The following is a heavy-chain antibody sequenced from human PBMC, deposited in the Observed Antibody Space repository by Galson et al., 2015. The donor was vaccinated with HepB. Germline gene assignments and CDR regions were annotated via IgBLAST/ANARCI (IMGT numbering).Heavy chain of an antibody. CDR2: ISWDGGST. CDR3: AKDSHYYDSSGYDY. J-gene: IGHJ4*02. CDR1: GFTFDDYT. D-gene: IGHD3-22*01. V-gene: IGHV3-43*01. Sequence: SLRLSCAASGFTFDDYTMHWVRQAPGKGLEWVSLISWDGGSTYYADSVKGRFTISRDNSKNSLYLQMNSLRTEDTALYYCAKDSHYYDSSGYDYWGQGTLVTVSS.